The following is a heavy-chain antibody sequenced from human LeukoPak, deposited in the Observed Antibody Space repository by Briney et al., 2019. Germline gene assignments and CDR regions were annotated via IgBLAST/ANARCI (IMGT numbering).Heavy chain of an antibody. J-gene: IGHJ4*02. CDR1: GGTFSSYA. CDR3: ARGGATIFGAISPYFDY. V-gene: IGHV1-69*05. D-gene: IGHD3-3*01. CDR2: IIPIFGTA. Sequence: SVKVSCKASGGTFSSYAISWVRQAPGQGLEWMGGIIPIFGTANYAQKFQGRVTITTDESTSTAYMELSSLRSEDTAVYYCARGGATIFGAISPYFDYWGQGTLVTVSS.